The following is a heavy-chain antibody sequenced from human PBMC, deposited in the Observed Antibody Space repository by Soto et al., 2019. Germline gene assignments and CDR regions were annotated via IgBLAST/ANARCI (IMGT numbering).Heavy chain of an antibody. Sequence: GGSLRLSCTASGFTFSSYAMNWVRQAPGKGLEWVSVISGSGGSTYYADSVKGRFTISRDNSKNTLYLQMNSLRAEDTAVYYCASRTSGWYFDYWGQGTLDTVSS. CDR3: ASRTSGWYFDY. CDR2: ISGSGGST. D-gene: IGHD6-19*01. J-gene: IGHJ4*02. V-gene: IGHV3-23*01. CDR1: GFTFSSYA.